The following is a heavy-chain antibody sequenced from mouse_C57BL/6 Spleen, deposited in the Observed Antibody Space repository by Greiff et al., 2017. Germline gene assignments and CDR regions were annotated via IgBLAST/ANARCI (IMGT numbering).Heavy chain of an antibody. V-gene: IGHV1-52*01. CDR3: ADSHVDY. CDR1: GYTFTSYW. D-gene: IGHD3-2*01. J-gene: IGHJ2*01. Sequence: QVQLKQPGAELVRPGSSVKLSCKASGYTFTSYWMHWVKQRPIQGLEWIGNIDPSDSETHYNQKFKDKATLTVDKSSSTAYMQLSSLTSEDTAVYYCADSHVDYWGQGTTLTVST. CDR2: IDPSDSET.